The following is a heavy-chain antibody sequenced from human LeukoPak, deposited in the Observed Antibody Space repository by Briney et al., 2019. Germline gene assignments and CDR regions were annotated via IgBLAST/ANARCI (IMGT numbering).Heavy chain of an antibody. CDR1: GFTFSRYA. CDR3: VKGASDGCYAPSHI. J-gene: IGHJ3*02. Sequence: GGSLRPSCAASGFTFSRYAMSWVRQAPGKGLVWVSVMSDSGGITYYADSVKGRFTTSRDNSKNTLYLQMNSLRAEDTAVYYCVKGASDGCYAPSHIWGQGTTVTVSS. D-gene: IGHD2-15*01. V-gene: IGHV3-23*01. CDR2: MSDSGGIT.